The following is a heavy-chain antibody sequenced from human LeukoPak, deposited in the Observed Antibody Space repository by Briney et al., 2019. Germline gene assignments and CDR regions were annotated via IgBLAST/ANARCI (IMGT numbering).Heavy chain of an antibody. D-gene: IGHD2-2*02. J-gene: IGHJ3*02. CDR3: ARGRYCSSTSCYKAFDI. CDR2: INSAGSRT. V-gene: IGHV3-74*01. Sequence: GGSLRLSCAASGFTFSTYWMYWVRQAPGKGLVWVSRINSAGSRTSYADSVKGRVTISRDNAKNTLYLQMNSLRAEDTAVYYCARGRYCSSTSCYKAFDIWGQGTKVTVSS. CDR1: GFTFSTYW.